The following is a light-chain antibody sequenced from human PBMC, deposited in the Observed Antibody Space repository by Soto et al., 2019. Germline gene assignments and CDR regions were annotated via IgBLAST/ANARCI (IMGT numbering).Light chain of an antibody. Sequence: QSALTQPASVSGSPGQAITISCSGTSSDVGAFNFVAWYQQHPGKAPKLIIYEVSNRPSGLSNRFSGSKSGNTASLTISGLQAEDEADYYCSSYTTASTLVFGGGTKVTVL. CDR3: SSYTTASTLV. V-gene: IGLV2-14*01. CDR1: SSDVGAFNF. CDR2: EVS. J-gene: IGLJ2*01.